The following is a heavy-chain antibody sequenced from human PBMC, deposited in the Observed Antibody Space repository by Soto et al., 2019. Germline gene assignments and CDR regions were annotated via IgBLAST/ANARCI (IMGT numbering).Heavy chain of an antibody. D-gene: IGHD3-22*01. CDR3: AKDHSHDSSGYYFDY. J-gene: IGHJ4*02. V-gene: IGHV3-30*18. CDR1: GFTFSSYA. CDR2: ISYDGSNK. Sequence: QVQLVESGGGVVQPGRPLKLSCEASGFTFSSYAMHWFRQAPGKGLGWVAVISYDGSNKYYADSVKGRFTISRDNSKNTLYLQMNSLRAEDTAVYYCAKDHSHDSSGYYFDYWGQGTLVTVSS.